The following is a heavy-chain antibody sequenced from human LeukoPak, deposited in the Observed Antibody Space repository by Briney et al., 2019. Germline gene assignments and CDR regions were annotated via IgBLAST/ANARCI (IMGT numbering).Heavy chain of an antibody. V-gene: IGHV5-10-1*01. CDR1: GYSFTSYW. J-gene: IGHJ4*02. CDR2: IDPSDSYT. D-gene: IGHD6-13*01. Sequence: GESPKISCKGSGYSFTSYWISWVRQMPGKGLEWMGRIDPSDSYTNYSPSFQGHVTISADKSISTAYLQWSSLKASDTAMYYCARRRSSSSWQFPFDYWGQGTLVTVSS. CDR3: ARRRSSSSWQFPFDY.